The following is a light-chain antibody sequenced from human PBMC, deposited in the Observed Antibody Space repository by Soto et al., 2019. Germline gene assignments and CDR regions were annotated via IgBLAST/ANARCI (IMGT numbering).Light chain of an antibody. CDR2: ATS. CDR3: QQYCNSNSPRYM. CDR1: QSVSSEY. J-gene: IGKJ2*01. Sequence: EIVLKQAPGTLSLSPGESVTLSCRASQSVSSEYLAWYQQKPGQAPRLLIYATSSRATGIPDRFSGSESGTDFTLTISRLEPEDFAVYYCQQYCNSNSPRYMFGQGTKLEIK. V-gene: IGKV3-20*01.